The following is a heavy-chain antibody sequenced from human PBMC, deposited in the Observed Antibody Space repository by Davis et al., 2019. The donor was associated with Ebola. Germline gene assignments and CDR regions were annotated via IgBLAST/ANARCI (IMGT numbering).Heavy chain of an antibody. D-gene: IGHD3-10*01. V-gene: IGHV1-8*01. CDR3: ARAPTNYYVDV. CDR2: MIPNSGNT. J-gene: IGHJ6*02. Sequence: ASVKVSCKASGYTFTSYDINWVRQATGQGLEWMGWMIPNSGNTGYAQKLQGRVTMTTDTSTSTAYMELRSLRSDDTAVYYCARAPTNYYVDVWGQGTTVTVSS. CDR1: GYTFTSYD.